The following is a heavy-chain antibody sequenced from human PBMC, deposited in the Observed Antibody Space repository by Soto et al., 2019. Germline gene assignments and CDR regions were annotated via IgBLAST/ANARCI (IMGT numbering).Heavy chain of an antibody. CDR3: AGGSSGWPVDY. CDR2: IYYSGST. Sequence: SETLSITCTVSGGSISSYYWSWIRQPPGKGLEWIGYIYYSGSTNYNPSLKSRVTISVDTSKNQFSLKLSSVTAADTAVYYCAGGSSGWPVDYWGQGTLVTVSS. V-gene: IGHV4-59*01. J-gene: IGHJ4*02. D-gene: IGHD6-19*01. CDR1: GGSISSYY.